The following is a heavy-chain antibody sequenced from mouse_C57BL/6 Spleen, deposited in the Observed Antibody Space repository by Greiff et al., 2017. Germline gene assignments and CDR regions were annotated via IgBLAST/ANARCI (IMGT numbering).Heavy chain of an antibody. V-gene: IGHV2-5*01. D-gene: IGHD2-10*02. J-gene: IGHJ4*01. CDR3: ASMVSYAMDY. CDR2: IWRGGST. CDR1: GFSLTSYG. Sequence: QVQLQQSGPGLVQPSQSLSITCTVSGFSLTSYGVHWVRKSPGKGLEWLGVIWRGGSTDYNAVFMSRLSITKDNSKSQVFCKMNSLQSDDTAIYYCASMVSYAMDYWGQGTSVTVSS.